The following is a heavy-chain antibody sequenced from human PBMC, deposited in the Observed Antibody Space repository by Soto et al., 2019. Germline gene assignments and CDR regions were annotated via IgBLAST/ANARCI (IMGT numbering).Heavy chain of an antibody. Sequence: GASVKVSCKASGGTFSSYAISWVRQAPGQGLEWMGGIIPIFGTANYAQKFQGRVTITADESTSTAYMELSSLRSEDTAVYYCARELEYCSSTSCPRRYYYYGMDVWGQGTTVTVSS. CDR3: ARELEYCSSTSCPRRYYYYGMDV. CDR2: IIPIFGTA. V-gene: IGHV1-69*13. D-gene: IGHD2-2*01. J-gene: IGHJ6*02. CDR1: GGTFSSYA.